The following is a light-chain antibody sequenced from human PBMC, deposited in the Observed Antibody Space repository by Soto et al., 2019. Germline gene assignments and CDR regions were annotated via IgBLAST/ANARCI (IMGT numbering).Light chain of an antibody. CDR2: DAS. J-gene: IGKJ2*01. V-gene: IGKV1-5*01. Sequence: DIPMTQSPSTLSASVGDRVTITCRASQSISSWLAWYQQKPGKAPTLLIYDASSLESGVPSMFSASESATKFTLTISSRQPDEFATYYCQQYNSHPYTFGQGNKLEIK. CDR1: QSISSW. CDR3: QQYNSHPYT.